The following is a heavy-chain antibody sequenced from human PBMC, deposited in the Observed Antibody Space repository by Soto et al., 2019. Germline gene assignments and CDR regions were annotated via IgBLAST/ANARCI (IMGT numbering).Heavy chain of an antibody. Sequence: LRLSCAASGFTVSSNYMSWVRQAPGKGLEWVSVIYSGGSTYYADSVKGRFTISRDNSKNTLYLQMNSLRAEDTAVYYCASLPYYDFWSGPYGMDVWGQGTTVTVSS. CDR2: IYSGGST. CDR1: GFTVSSNY. CDR3: ASLPYYDFWSGPYGMDV. J-gene: IGHJ6*02. V-gene: IGHV3-53*01. D-gene: IGHD3-3*01.